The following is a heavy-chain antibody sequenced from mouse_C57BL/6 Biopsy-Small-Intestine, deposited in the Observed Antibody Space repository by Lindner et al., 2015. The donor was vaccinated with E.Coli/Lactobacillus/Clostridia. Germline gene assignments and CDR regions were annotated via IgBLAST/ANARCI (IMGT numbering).Heavy chain of an antibody. CDR1: GYIFTDYY. J-gene: IGHJ4*01. D-gene: IGHD3-3*01. CDR3: ARNGAVLTTFGN. CDR2: INPNSGGT. V-gene: IGHV1-72*04. Sequence: SVKVSCKASGYIFTDYYLHWVRQAPGLGLEWMGWINPNSGGTNYAQNFQGRVTMTRDTSISTAYMELSRLTFDDTAVYYCARNGAVLTTFGNWGQGTLATVSS.